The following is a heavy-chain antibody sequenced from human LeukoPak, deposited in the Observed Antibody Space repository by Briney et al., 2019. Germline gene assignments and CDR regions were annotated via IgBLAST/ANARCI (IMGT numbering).Heavy chain of an antibody. CDR1: GGSISSYY. Sequence: PSETLSLTCTVSGGSISSYYWSWIRQPPGKGLEWIGYIYYSGSTNYNPSLKSRVTISVDTSKNQFSLKLSSVTAADTAVYYCARHSAHYYYYYGIDVWGQGTTVTVSS. V-gene: IGHV4-59*08. CDR3: ARHSAHYYYYYGIDV. CDR2: IYYSGST. J-gene: IGHJ6*02.